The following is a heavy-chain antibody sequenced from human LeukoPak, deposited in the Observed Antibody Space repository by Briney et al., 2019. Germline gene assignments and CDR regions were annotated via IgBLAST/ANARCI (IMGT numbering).Heavy chain of an antibody. Sequence: SETLSLTCAVYGGSFSGYYWSWIRQPPGKGLEWIGYIYYSGSTNYNPSLKSRVTISVDTSKNQFSLKLSSVTAADTAVYYCARQVRGYGDSFDYWGQGTLVTVSS. J-gene: IGHJ4*02. D-gene: IGHD4-17*01. V-gene: IGHV4-59*08. CDR2: IYYSGST. CDR3: ARQVRGYGDSFDY. CDR1: GGSFSGYY.